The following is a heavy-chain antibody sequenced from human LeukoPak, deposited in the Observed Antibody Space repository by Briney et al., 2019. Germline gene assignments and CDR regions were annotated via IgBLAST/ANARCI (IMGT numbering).Heavy chain of an antibody. D-gene: IGHD3-9*01. Sequence: SETLSLTCAVYGGSFSGYYWSWIRQPPGKGLEWIGEINHSGSTNYNPSLKSRVTISVDTSKNQFSLKLSSVTAADTAVYYCARGHYDILTGYTVGWFDPRGQGTLVTVSS. J-gene: IGHJ5*02. CDR2: INHSGST. CDR1: GGSFSGYY. CDR3: ARGHYDILTGYTVGWFDP. V-gene: IGHV4-34*01.